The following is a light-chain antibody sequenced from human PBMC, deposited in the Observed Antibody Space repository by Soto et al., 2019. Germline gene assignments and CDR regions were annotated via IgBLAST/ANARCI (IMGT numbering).Light chain of an antibody. J-gene: IGLJ2*01. CDR1: STDVGGYNY. Sequence: QSALTQPRSVSGSPGQSVTISCSGTSTDVGGYNYVSWFQQHPGTAPKLIIYGVSKRPSGVPDRFSGSKSGNTASLTISGLQAEDEADYHCCSYAGSYTFVFGGGTKVTVL. V-gene: IGLV2-11*01. CDR3: CSYAGSYTFV. CDR2: GVS.